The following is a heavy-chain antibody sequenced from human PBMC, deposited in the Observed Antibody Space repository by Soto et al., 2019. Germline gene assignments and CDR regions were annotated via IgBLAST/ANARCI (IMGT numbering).Heavy chain of an antibody. CDR3: ARHSWNDEGGASDY. CDR1: GGSISSGDYY. Sequence: SETLSLTCTVSGGSISSGDYYWSWIRQPPGKGLEWIGYIYYSGSTYYNPSRKSRVTISVDTSKNQFSLKLSSVTAADTAVYCCARHSWNDEGGASDYWGQGTLVTVSS. CDR2: IYYSGST. V-gene: IGHV4-30-4*01. D-gene: IGHD1-1*01. J-gene: IGHJ4*02.